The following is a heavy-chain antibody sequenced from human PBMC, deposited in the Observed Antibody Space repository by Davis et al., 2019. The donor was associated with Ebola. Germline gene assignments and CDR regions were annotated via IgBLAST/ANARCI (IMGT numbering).Heavy chain of an antibody. J-gene: IGHJ6*02. Sequence: ASVPVSCKASGYTFTSYDSNWVRQATAQGLEWMGSMNPNSGNTGYAQKFQGRVTMTRNTSISTAYMGLSSLRSEDTAVYYCARGGIASYYYDGMDVWGQGTTVTVSS. CDR3: ARGGIASYYYDGMDV. CDR1: GYTFTSYD. D-gene: IGHD6-13*01. CDR2: MNPNSGNT. V-gene: IGHV1-8*01.